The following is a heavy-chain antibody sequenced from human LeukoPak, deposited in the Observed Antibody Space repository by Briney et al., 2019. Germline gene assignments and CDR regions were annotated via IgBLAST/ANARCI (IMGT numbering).Heavy chain of an antibody. Sequence: SETLSLTCTVSGGSISSHYWAWLRQPPGKGLEWIGWMFFTGDTNYNPSLESRVTISVDHSKNQFSLKLTSVTAADTAVYYCAKEGNDYGANSIDYWGQGTLVTVSS. CDR2: MFFTGDT. V-gene: IGHV4-59*11. CDR1: GGSISSHY. CDR3: AKEGNDYGANSIDY. D-gene: IGHD4-23*01. J-gene: IGHJ4*02.